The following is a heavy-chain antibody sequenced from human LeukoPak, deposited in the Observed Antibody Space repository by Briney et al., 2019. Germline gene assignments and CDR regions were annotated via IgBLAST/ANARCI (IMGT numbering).Heavy chain of an antibody. CDR1: GGSISSSSYY. CDR2: IYYSGST. J-gene: IGHJ3*02. Sequence: SETLSLTCTASGGSISSSSYYWGWIRQPPGKGLEWIGSIYYSGSTYYNPSLKSRVTMSVDTSKNQFSLKLSSVTAADTAVYYCARDSKLGMYAFDIWGQGTMVTVSS. V-gene: IGHV4-39*07. D-gene: IGHD7-27*01. CDR3: ARDSKLGMYAFDI.